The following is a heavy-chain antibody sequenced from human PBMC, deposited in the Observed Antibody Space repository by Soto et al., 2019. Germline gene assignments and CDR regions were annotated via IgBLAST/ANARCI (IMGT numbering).Heavy chain of an antibody. CDR3: AHKGYGDYPIDY. CDR1: GFSLSTSGVG. CDR2: IYWDDNK. Sequence: QITLKESGPTLVKPTQTLTLTCTFSGFSLSTSGVGVGWIRQPPGKALEWLAVIYWDDNKHYSPSLKSRLTLXKXPSKTHVVLTMTNMDPVDTATYYCAHKGYGDYPIDYWGQGTLVTVSS. D-gene: IGHD4-17*01. J-gene: IGHJ4*02. V-gene: IGHV2-5*02.